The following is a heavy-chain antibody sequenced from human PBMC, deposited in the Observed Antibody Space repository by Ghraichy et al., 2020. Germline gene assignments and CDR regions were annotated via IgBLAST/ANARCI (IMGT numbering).Heavy chain of an antibody. CDR1: GGAISSTSYY. J-gene: IGHJ6*02. Sequence: SETLSLTCTVSGGAISSTSYYWDWIRQPPGKGLEWIGTIYYGGSAYYNPSLKGRLILSVDTYKNQFSLRLTSVTAADTAVYYCARNSEKCGGDCFVYYYQYYGMDVWGQGTTVTVSS. D-gene: IGHD2-21*02. V-gene: IGHV4-39*01. CDR2: IYYGGSA. CDR3: ARNSEKCGGDCFVYYYQYYGMDV.